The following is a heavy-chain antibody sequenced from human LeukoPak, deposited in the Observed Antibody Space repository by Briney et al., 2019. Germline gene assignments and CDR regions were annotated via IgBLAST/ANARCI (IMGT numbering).Heavy chain of an antibody. Sequence: SVKVSCKASGGTFSSYAISWVRQAPGQGLEWMGGIIPIFGTANYAQKFQGRVTITTDESASTAYMELSSLRSEDTAVYYCARKGLAYYDSSGYYYGGEFDYWGQGTLVTVSS. CDR2: IIPIFGTA. J-gene: IGHJ4*02. CDR3: ARKGLAYYDSSGYYYGGEFDY. CDR1: GGTFSSYA. D-gene: IGHD3-22*01. V-gene: IGHV1-69*05.